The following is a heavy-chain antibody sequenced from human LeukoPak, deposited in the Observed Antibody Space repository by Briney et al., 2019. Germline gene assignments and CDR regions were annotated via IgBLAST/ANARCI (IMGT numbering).Heavy chain of an antibody. D-gene: IGHD2/OR15-2a*01. CDR1: GFTFSDYW. CDR3: ARYLLPDKPLDY. CDR2: ISSSSSYI. V-gene: IGHV3-21*01. J-gene: IGHJ4*02. Sequence: PGGSLRLSCAASGFTFSDYWMHWVRQAPGKGLEWVSSISSSSSYIYYADSVKGRFTISRDNAKNSLYLQMNSLRAEDTAVYYCARYLLPDKPLDYWGQGTLVTVSS.